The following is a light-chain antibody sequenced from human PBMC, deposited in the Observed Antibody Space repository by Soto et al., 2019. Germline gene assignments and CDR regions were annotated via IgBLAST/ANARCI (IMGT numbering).Light chain of an antibody. J-gene: IGLJ2*01. CDR2: QDT. CDR1: KLGDKY. Sequence: YELTQPPSVSVSPGQTASITCSGDKLGDKYASWYQQKPGQSPVLVIYQDTKRPSGIPERFSGSNSGNTATLTISGTQAMDEADYYCQAWDSSTVVFGGGTKLTVL. CDR3: QAWDSSTVV. V-gene: IGLV3-1*01.